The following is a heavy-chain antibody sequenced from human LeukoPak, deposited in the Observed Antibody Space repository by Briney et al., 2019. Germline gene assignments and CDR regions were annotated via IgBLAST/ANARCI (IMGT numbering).Heavy chain of an antibody. CDR3: ARGEHSVDS. D-gene: IGHD1/OR15-1a*01. V-gene: IGHV4-4*07. CDR1: GGAIRSHY. Sequence: SETLSLTCTVSGGAIRSHYWNWIRQPVGKGLEWIGRIYSSGYTNDNPSLKSRITMSVDMSKNQFSLRLNSVTAADTAVYYCARGEHSVDSWGQGMLVAVSS. J-gene: IGHJ4*02. CDR2: IYSSGYT.